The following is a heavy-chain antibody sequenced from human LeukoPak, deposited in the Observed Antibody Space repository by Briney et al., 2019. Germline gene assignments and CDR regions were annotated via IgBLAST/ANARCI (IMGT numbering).Heavy chain of an antibody. CDR2: ISSSGSTI. V-gene: IGHV3-11*01. Sequence: GGSLRLSCAASGFTFSDYYMSWIRQAPGKGLEWVSYISSSGSTIYYADSVKGRFTISRDNAKNSLYLQMNSLRAEDTAVYYCAREAPPITIFGVGYYGMDVWGQGTTVTVSS. D-gene: IGHD3-3*01. J-gene: IGHJ6*02. CDR3: AREAPPITIFGVGYYGMDV. CDR1: GFTFSDYY.